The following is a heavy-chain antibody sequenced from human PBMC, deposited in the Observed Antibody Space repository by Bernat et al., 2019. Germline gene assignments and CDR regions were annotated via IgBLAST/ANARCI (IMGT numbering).Heavy chain of an antibody. CDR2: IRSKAYGGTT. V-gene: IGHV3-49*04. J-gene: IGHJ4*02. CDR1: GFTFGDYA. Sequence: EVQLVESGGGLVQPGRSLRLSCTASGFTFGDYAMSWVRQAPGKGLEWVGFIRSKAYGGTTEYAASVKGRFTISRDDSKSIAYLQMNSLKTVDTAVYYCTRDLTVAGTEGGYWGQGTLVTVSS. D-gene: IGHD6-19*01. CDR3: TRDLTVAGTEGGY.